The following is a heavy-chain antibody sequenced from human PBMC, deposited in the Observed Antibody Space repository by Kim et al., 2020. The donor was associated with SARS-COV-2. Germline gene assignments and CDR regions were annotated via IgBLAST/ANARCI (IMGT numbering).Heavy chain of an antibody. Sequence: SETLSLTCTVSGGSISSYYWCWIRQPAGKGLEWIGRIYTSGSTNYNPSLKSRVTMSVDTSKNQFSLKLSSVTAADTAVYYCAREGDWSGYPEYYYYYYMDVWGKGTTVTVSS. D-gene: IGHD3-3*01. V-gene: IGHV4-4*07. CDR1: GGSISSYY. J-gene: IGHJ6*03. CDR3: AREGDWSGYPEYYYYYYMDV. CDR2: IYTSGST.